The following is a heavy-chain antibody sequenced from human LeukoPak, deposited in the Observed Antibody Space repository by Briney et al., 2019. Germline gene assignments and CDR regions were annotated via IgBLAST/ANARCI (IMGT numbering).Heavy chain of an antibody. CDR1: GFTFDDYA. Sequence: GGSLRLSCAASGFTFDDYAMHWARQAPGKGLEWVSGISWNSGSIGYADSVKGRFTISRDNAKNSLYLQMNSLRAEDTALYYCAASSAVAAHFDYWGQGTLVTVSS. CDR2: ISWNSGSI. CDR3: AASSAVAAHFDY. V-gene: IGHV3-9*01. J-gene: IGHJ4*02. D-gene: IGHD6-19*01.